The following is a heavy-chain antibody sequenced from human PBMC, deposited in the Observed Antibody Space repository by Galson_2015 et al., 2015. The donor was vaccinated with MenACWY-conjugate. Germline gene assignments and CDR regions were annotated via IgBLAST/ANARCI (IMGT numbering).Heavy chain of an antibody. V-gene: IGHV1-18*01. CDR3: GRTLQYGSGASCYMALGYYCGMVV. CDR1: GYTFSTYG. D-gene: IGHD2-15*01. Sequence: SVKVSCKASGYTFSTYGITWVRQAPGQGLEWLGWISDYSGNTNYEQKLQGRLTMTTDTSTSTAYMELRSLRSDDTAVYYCGRTLQYGSGASCYMALGYYCGMVVWVHGTTVTVA. J-gene: IGHJ6*02. CDR2: ISDYSGNT.